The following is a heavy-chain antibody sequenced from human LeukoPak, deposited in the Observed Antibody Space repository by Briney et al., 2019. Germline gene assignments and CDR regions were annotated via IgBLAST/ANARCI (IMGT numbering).Heavy chain of an antibody. CDR2: IYYSGST. CDR3: ARGPLFGELYFDWFDP. CDR1: GGSISSYY. V-gene: IGHV4-59*01. D-gene: IGHD3-10*02. Sequence: SETLSLTCTVSGGSISSYYWSWIRQPPGKGLEWIGYIYYSGSTNYNPSLKSRVTISVDTSKNQFSLKLSSVTAADTAVYYCARGPLFGELYFDWFDPWGQGTLVTVSS. J-gene: IGHJ5*02.